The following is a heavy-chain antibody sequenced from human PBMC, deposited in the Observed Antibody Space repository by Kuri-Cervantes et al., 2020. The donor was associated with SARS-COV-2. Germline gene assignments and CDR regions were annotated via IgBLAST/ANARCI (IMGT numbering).Heavy chain of an antibody. J-gene: IGHJ6*02. CDR3: AGGFDYGDYPYYYGMDV. V-gene: IGHV1-18*04. CDR2: ISTYNANA. D-gene: IGHD4-17*01. CDR1: GYTFTTYG. Sequence: ASVKVSCKASGYTFTTYGITWVRQAPGQGLEWMGWISTYNANADYAQKLQGRVIMTTDTSTSIAYMELRSLRSDDTAIYYCAGGFDYGDYPYYYGMDVWGQGTTVTVSS.